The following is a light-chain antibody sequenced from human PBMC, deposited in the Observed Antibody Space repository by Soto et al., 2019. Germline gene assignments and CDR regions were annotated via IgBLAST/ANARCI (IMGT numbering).Light chain of an antibody. CDR1: QTISSW. J-gene: IGKJ5*01. Sequence: DIQMTQAPSTLSVSVGDRVSITCRASQTISSWLAWYQQKPGKAPKLLIYAASTLQSGVPSRFSGSGSGTDFSLTVSRLQPEDSATYYCQQSYNSHTFGQGTRLEIK. V-gene: IGKV1-5*01. CDR3: QQSYNSHT. CDR2: AAS.